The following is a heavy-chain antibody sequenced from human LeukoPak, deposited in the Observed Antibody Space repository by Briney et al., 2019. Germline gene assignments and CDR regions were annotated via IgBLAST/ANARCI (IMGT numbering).Heavy chain of an antibody. CDR2: IYYSGST. Sequence: SSETLSLTCTVSGGSISSYYWSWIRQPPGKGLEWIGYIYYSGSTNYNPSLKSRVTISVDTSKNQFSLKLSSVTAADTAVYYCARDLGGYDSYWGQGTLVTVSS. D-gene: IGHD5-12*01. V-gene: IGHV4-59*01. CDR3: ARDLGGYDSY. CDR1: GGSISSYY. J-gene: IGHJ4*02.